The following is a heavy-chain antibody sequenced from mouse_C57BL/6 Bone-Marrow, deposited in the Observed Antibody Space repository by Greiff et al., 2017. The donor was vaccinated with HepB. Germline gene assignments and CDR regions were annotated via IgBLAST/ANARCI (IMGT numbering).Heavy chain of an antibody. CDR3: ARGYYGSSYTWFAY. J-gene: IGHJ3*01. Sequence: EVKLQESGPGLVKPSQSLSLTCSVTGYSITSGYYWNWIRQFPGNKLEWMCYISYDGSNNYNPSLNNRISITRDTSKNQFFLKLNSVTTEDTATYYCARGYYGSSYTWFAYWGQGTLVTVSA. D-gene: IGHD1-1*01. CDR1: GYSITSGYY. V-gene: IGHV3-6*01. CDR2: ISYDGSN.